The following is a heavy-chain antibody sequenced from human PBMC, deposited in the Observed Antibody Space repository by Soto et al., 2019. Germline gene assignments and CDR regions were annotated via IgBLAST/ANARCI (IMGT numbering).Heavy chain of an antibody. D-gene: IGHD6-19*01. V-gene: IGHV1-18*01. J-gene: IGHJ4*02. Sequence: QVQLVQSGAEVRKPGASVKVSCKASGYRFTSYGTSWVRQAPGQGLEWMGWISAYNGNTNYAQKLQGRVTMTTDTSTSTAYMEVRSLRSDDTAVYYCARDLGYSSGWYYFDFWGQGTLVTVSS. CDR1: GYRFTSYG. CDR2: ISAYNGNT. CDR3: ARDLGYSSGWYYFDF.